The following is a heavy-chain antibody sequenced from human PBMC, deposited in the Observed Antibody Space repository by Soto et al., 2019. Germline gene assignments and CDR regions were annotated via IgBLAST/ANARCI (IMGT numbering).Heavy chain of an antibody. CDR1: GFTFRTSG. V-gene: IGHV3-30*18. D-gene: IGHD6-13*01. Sequence: QVPLVESGGGVVQPGRSLRLSCAASGFTFRTSGMHWVRQAPGKGLEWVGFISYEGSSKYYADSVKGRFTIARDNSKNTLYLQMSSLRGEDTAMYYCAKEIAVAGDPFYYFGLDVWGQGNTVTVSS. CDR2: ISYEGSSK. J-gene: IGHJ6*02. CDR3: AKEIAVAGDPFYYFGLDV.